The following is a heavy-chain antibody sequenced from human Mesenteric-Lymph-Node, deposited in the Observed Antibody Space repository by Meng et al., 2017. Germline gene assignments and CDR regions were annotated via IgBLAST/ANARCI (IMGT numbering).Heavy chain of an antibody. J-gene: IGHJ3*02. D-gene: IGHD6-19*01. CDR3: AKDLGSSGWLGAFDI. CDR1: GFTFDDYA. CDR2: ISWNSGSI. Sequence: GGSLRLSCAASGFTFDDYAMHWVRQAPGKGLEWVSGISWNSGSIGYADSVKGRFTISRDNAKNSLYLQMNSLRAEDMALYYCAKDLGSSGWLGAFDIWGQGTMVTVSS. V-gene: IGHV3-9*03.